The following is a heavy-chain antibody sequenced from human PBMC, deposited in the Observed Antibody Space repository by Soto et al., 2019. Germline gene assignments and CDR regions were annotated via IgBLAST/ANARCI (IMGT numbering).Heavy chain of an antibody. CDR3: ARDRWDNGPSAYDT. CDR2: IYYSGST. Sequence: TLSLTCTVSGGSISSSSYYWGWIRQPPGKGLEWIGSIYYSGSTYYNPSLTSRVTISVDTSKNQFSLKLSSVTAADTAVYYCARDRWDNGPSAYDTWGQGTMVTVSS. CDR1: GGSISSSSYY. V-gene: IGHV4-39*07. J-gene: IGHJ3*02. D-gene: IGHD1-26*01.